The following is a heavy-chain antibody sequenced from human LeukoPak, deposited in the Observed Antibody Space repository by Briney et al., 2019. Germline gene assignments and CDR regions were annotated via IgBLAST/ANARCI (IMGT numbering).Heavy chain of an antibody. CDR1: GGSISSSSYY. J-gene: IGHJ4*02. V-gene: IGHV4-61*02. D-gene: IGHD5-12*01. CDR3: ASLGGYIGFDLDY. CDR2: IYSSGST. Sequence: SETLSLTCTVSGGSISSSSYYWGWIRQPAGKGLEWIGRIYSSGSTNYNPSLKSRVTISLDTSKNQFSLQLSSVTAADTAVYYCASLGGYIGFDLDYWGQGTLVTVSS.